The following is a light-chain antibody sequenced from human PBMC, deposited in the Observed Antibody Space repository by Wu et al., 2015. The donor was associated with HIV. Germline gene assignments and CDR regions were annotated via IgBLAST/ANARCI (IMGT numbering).Light chain of an antibody. J-gene: IGKJ1*01. CDR3: QQYHYWPPWT. V-gene: IGKV3-15*01. CDR2: GAS. CDR1: QSVNSN. Sequence: EIVMTQSPATLSVSPGERATLSCRASQSVNSNLAWYQQRPGQAPRLLIYGASTRATGIPARFSGRGSGTEFTLTIKPIQSDDFTFYYCQQYHYWPPWTFGQGTKV.